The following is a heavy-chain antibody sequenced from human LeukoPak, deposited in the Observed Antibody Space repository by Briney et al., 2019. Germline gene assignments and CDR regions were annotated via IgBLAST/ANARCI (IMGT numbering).Heavy chain of an antibody. CDR2: INSDGSST. Sequence: PGGSLRLSCAASGFTFSSYSMNWVRQAPGKGLVWVSRINSDGSSTSYADSVKGRFTISRDNAKNTLYLQMNSLRAEDTAVYYCAQRSRWFGELLGFWGQGTLVTVSS. J-gene: IGHJ4*02. CDR3: AQRSRWFGELLGF. D-gene: IGHD3-10*01. V-gene: IGHV3-74*01. CDR1: GFTFSSYS.